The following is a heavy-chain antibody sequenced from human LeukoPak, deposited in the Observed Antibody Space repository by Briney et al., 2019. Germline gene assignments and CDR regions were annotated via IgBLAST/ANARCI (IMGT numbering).Heavy chain of an antibody. J-gene: IGHJ6*02. CDR3: ARDLLEWLLPNYYYYGMDV. V-gene: IGHV1-2*06. CDR1: GYTFTGYY. D-gene: IGHD3-3*01. Sequence: ASVKVSCKTSGYTFTGYYVHWVRQAPGQGLEWMGRINPNSGDTNYAQKFQGRVTMTRDTSISTAYMELSRLRSDDTAVYYCARDLLEWLLPNYYYYGMDVWGQGTTVTVSS. CDR2: INPNSGDT.